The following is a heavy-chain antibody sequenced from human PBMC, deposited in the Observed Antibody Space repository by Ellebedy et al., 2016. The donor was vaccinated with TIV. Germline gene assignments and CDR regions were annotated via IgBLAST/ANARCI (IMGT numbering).Heavy chain of an antibody. Sequence: AASVKVSCKTSGYTFTSYGLSWLRQPPGHGLEGMGWISANNGDTNYAQKFQGRVNMTTDTSTTTVYMELRSLRSDDTAVYYCARGPGFDVWGEGKRVSVSS. J-gene: IGHJ3*01. CDR2: ISANNGDT. V-gene: IGHV1-18*04. CDR3: ARGPGFDV. CDR1: GYTFTSYG.